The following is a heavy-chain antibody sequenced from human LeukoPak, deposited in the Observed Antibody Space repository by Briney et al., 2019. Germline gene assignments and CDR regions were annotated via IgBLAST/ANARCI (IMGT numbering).Heavy chain of an antibody. D-gene: IGHD3-9*01. CDR3: ARDLDPSHSWFDP. Sequence: SQTLSLTCAISGDSVSSNSAAWNWIRQSPSRGLEWLGRTYYRSKWYNEYALSVKTRITISPDTSKNQFSLHLNSVTPDDTAVYYCARDLDPSHSWFDPWGQGTLVTVSS. CDR2: TYYRSKWYN. V-gene: IGHV6-1*01. J-gene: IGHJ5*02. CDR1: GDSVSSNSAA.